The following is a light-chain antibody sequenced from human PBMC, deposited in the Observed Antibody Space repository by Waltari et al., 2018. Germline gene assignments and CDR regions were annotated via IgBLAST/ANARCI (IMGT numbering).Light chain of an antibody. CDR2: TAS. Sequence: EIVLTQSPATLSLSPGERATLSCRASQSVYTYLAWYQQKPGHAPRLLIYTASNRASGVPARFSGSGSGTDFTLTITSLEPEDFAVYYCQQRSNWPLTFGGGTKVEIK. V-gene: IGKV3-11*01. CDR1: QSVYTY. J-gene: IGKJ4*01. CDR3: QQRSNWPLT.